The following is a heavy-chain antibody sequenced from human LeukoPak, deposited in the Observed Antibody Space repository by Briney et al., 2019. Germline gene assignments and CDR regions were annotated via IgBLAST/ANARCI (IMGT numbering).Heavy chain of an antibody. Sequence: SETLSLTCTVSGGSISSYYWSWIRQPAGKGLEWIGRIYTSGSTNYNPSLKSRVTMSVDTSKNQFSLKLSSVTAADTAVYYCARDNDFWSGYRAGFDPWGQGTLVTVSS. CDR3: ARDNDFWSGYRAGFDP. D-gene: IGHD3-3*01. CDR1: GGSISSYY. V-gene: IGHV4-4*07. J-gene: IGHJ5*02. CDR2: IYTSGST.